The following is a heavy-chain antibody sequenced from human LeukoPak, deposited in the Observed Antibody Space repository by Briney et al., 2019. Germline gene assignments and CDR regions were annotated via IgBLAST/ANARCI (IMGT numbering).Heavy chain of an antibody. D-gene: IGHD3-22*01. V-gene: IGHV3-15*01. J-gene: IGHJ4*02. CDR1: GFTFSDAW. CDR3: TSIIDSSGYYAFDY. Sequence: PGGSLRLSCAASGFTFSDAWMNWVRQAPGQGLEWVGRIQSKADGGAAHYAAPVKGRFTISRDDSKNTLYLQVNSLKTEDTAVYHCTSIIDSSGYYAFDYWGRGTLVNVSS. CDR2: IQSKADGGAA.